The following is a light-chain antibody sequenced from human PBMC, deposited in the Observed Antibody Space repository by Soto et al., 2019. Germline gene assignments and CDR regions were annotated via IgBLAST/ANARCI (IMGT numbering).Light chain of an antibody. CDR1: QSVSSSY. CDR2: GAS. Sequence: EIVLTQSPATLSLSPGERATLSCRASQSVSSSYLAWYQQKPGQAPRLLIYGASSRATGIPDRFSGSGSGTDFTLTITSLQPDDFAIYYCQHYHGYPFTFGPGTKVDIK. CDR3: QHYHGYPFT. J-gene: IGKJ3*01. V-gene: IGKV3-20*01.